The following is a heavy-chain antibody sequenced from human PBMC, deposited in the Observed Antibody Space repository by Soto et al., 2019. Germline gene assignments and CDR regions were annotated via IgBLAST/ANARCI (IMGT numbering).Heavy chain of an antibody. CDR3: AREFCSGGNCYTYYFDP. CDR2: IYSGGYT. CDR1: GFTVSNNY. Sequence: GGSLRLSCAVSGFTVSNNYMSWVRQAPGKGLEGVSVIYSGGYTAYGDSVKGRFTISRDNSKNTLYLQMNSLRDEDTAVYYCAREFCSGGNCYTYYFDPWGQGIPVTVSS. V-gene: IGHV3-53*01. D-gene: IGHD2-15*01. J-gene: IGHJ5*02.